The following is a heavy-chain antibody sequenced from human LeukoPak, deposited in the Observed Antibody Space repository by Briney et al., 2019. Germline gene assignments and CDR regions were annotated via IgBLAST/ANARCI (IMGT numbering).Heavy chain of an antibody. V-gene: IGHV3-11*01. Sequence: GSLRLSCAASGFTFSDYYMSWIRQAPGKGLEWVSYISSSGSTIYYADSVKGRFTISRDNAKNSLYLQMNSLRAEDTAVYYCARDPILTGYNWFDPWGQGTLVTVSS. CDR2: ISSSGSTI. D-gene: IGHD3-9*01. J-gene: IGHJ5*02. CDR1: GFTFSDYY. CDR3: ARDPILTGYNWFDP.